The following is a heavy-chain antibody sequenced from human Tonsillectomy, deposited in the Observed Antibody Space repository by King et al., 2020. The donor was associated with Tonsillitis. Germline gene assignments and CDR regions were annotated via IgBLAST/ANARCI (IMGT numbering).Heavy chain of an antibody. CDR1: GFTFSSYW. V-gene: IGHV3-74*01. CDR2: INSDGSST. Sequence: VQLVESGGGLVQPGGSLRLSCAASGFTFSSYWMHWVRQAPGKGLVWVSRINSDGSSTSYADSVKGRFPISRDNAKNTLYLQMNSLRAEDTAVYYCAPVYCSGISCYGRVYYYGMDAWGQGTTVTVSS. J-gene: IGHJ6*02. D-gene: IGHD2-2*01. CDR3: APVYCSGISCYGRVYYYGMDA.